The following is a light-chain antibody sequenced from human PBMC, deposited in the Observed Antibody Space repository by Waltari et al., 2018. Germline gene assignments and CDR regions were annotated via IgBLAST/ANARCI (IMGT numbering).Light chain of an antibody. CDR1: SSDVGGYNH. CDR2: EVT. Sequence: QSALTQPASVSGSPGQSITISCTGTSSDVGGYNHVSWYQQQPGKAPKLLILEVTNRSSGISNGVSGSKSGNTASRTISGRQAEDEGEYYCSSFTPIGTLVVFGGGTKVTVL. J-gene: IGLJ2*01. CDR3: SSFTPIGTLVV. V-gene: IGLV2-14*01.